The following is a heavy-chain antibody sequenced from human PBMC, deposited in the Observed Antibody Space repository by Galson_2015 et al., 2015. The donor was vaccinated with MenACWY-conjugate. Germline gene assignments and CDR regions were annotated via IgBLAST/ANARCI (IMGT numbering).Heavy chain of an antibody. D-gene: IGHD4-23*01. CDR2: ISSGGSPT. Sequence: SLRLSCAASGFTLTSHGMNWVRQAPGKGLEWLSYISSGGSPTYYADSVKSRFTISRDNAKNSLYLQMNSLRDEDTAVYYCASRWALDCWGQGTLVTVSS. J-gene: IGHJ4*02. V-gene: IGHV3-48*03. CDR3: ASRWALDC. CDR1: GFTLTSHG.